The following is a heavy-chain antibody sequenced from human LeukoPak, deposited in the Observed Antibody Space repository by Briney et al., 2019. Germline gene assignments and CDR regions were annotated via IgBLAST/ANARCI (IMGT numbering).Heavy chain of an antibody. CDR2: IYPGDSDT. CDR1: GYSFSTNW. V-gene: IGHV5-51*01. J-gene: IGHJ4*02. CDR3: ARVGSGATPFDY. Sequence: GESLKISCRASGYSFSTNWIGRVRQMPGKGLEWMGVIYPGDSDTRYSPSFQGQVTISADKSISTAYLQWSSLKASDTAMYYCARVGSGATPFDYWGQGTLVTVSS. D-gene: IGHD1-26*01.